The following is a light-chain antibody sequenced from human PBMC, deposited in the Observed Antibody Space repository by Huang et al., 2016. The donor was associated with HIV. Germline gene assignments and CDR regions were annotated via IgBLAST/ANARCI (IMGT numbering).Light chain of an antibody. V-gene: IGKV1-8*01. Sequence: AIQMTQSPSSLSASTGDRINITCRASQDISNFLAWYQQKTGKPPKLLIHHASLVHSGVSWGINASGSGTDFTLTVTCLQSEDFASHYCQQYYSHSTFGPGTRV. CDR2: HAS. CDR3: QQYYSHST. J-gene: IGKJ3*01. CDR1: QDISNF.